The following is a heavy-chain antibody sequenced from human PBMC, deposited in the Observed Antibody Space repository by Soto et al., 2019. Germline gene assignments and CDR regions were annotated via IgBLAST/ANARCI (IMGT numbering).Heavy chain of an antibody. D-gene: IGHD2-15*01. CDR1: GYTFTSYG. CDR2: ISAYNGNT. J-gene: IGHJ4*02. Sequence: ASVKVSCKASGYTFTSYGISWVRQAPGQGLEWMGWISAYNGNTNYAQKLQGRVTMPTDTSTSTAYMELRSLRSDDTAVYYCARDPMATGYCIGGSCSTLSYWGQGTLVTVSS. V-gene: IGHV1-18*01. CDR3: ARDPMATGYCIGGSCSTLSY.